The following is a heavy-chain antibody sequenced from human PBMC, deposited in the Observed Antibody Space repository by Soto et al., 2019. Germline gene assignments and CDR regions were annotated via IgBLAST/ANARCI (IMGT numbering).Heavy chain of an antibody. CDR1: GYTFTSYG. CDR2: ISAYNGNT. D-gene: IGHD2-2*01. CDR3: ARDLGEVGYCSSTSCYVALLDY. J-gene: IGHJ4*02. V-gene: IGHV1-18*01. Sequence: ASVKRSRKASGYTFTSYGISCVRKAPGQGLEWMGWISAYNGNTNYAQKLQGRVTMTTDTSTSTAYMELRSLRSDDTAVYYCARDLGEVGYCSSTSCYVALLDYWGQGTLVTVSS.